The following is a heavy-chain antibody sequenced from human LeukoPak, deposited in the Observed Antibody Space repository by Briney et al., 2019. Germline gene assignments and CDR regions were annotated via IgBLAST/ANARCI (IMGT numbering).Heavy chain of an antibody. Sequence: GGSLRLSCAASGFTFSDYYMSWIRQAPGKGLEWVSYISSSSRYTNYADSVKGRFTISRDNAKNSLSLQMNSLRAEDTAVYYCARWNNDWEFDYWGQGTLVSVSS. CDR1: GFTFSDYY. V-gene: IGHV3-11*03. CDR3: ARWNNDWEFDY. J-gene: IGHJ4*02. CDR2: ISSSSRYT. D-gene: IGHD1/OR15-1a*01.